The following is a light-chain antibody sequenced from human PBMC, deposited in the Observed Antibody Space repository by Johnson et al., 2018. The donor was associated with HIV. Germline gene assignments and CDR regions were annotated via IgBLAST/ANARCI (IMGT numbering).Light chain of an antibody. CDR1: SSNIGNNY. CDR3: GTWDSSLSAGKG. CDR2: DNN. Sequence: QSVLTQPPSVSAAPGQKVTISCSGSSSNIGNNYVSWYQQLPGTAPKLLIYDNNKRPSGIPDRFSGSKSGTSATLGITGLQTGDEADYYCGTWDSSLSAGKGFGTWTKVTVL. J-gene: IGLJ1*01. V-gene: IGLV1-51*01.